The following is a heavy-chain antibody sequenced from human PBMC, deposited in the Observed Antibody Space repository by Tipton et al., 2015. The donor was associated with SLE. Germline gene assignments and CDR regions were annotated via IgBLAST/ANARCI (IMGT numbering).Heavy chain of an antibody. J-gene: IGHJ3*02. Sequence: GSLRLSCAASGFTFSIYSMNWVRLVPGKGLEWVSSISSSSSYIYYADSVKGRFTISRDNAKNSLYLQMNILRAEDTAVYYCARWNDWDAFDIWGQGTMVTVSS. V-gene: IGHV3-21*01. CDR2: ISSSSSYI. D-gene: IGHD2-21*01. CDR3: ARWNDWDAFDI. CDR1: GFTFSIYS.